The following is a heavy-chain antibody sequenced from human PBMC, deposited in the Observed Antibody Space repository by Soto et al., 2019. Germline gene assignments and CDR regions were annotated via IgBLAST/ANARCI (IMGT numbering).Heavy chain of an antibody. Sequence: EVQLVESGGGLVQPGGSLRLSCAASGFTFSSYDMHWVRQATGKGLEWVSAIGTAGDTYYPGSVKGRFTISRENAKNSLYLQMNSLRAGETAVYYCAREAARCSGGSCYSRRAFDIWGQGTMVTVSS. J-gene: IGHJ3*02. D-gene: IGHD2-15*01. CDR2: IGTAGDT. CDR3: AREAARCSGGSCYSRRAFDI. V-gene: IGHV3-13*01. CDR1: GFTFSSYD.